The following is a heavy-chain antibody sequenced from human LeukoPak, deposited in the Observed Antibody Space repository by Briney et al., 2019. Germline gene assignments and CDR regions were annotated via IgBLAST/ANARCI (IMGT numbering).Heavy chain of an antibody. J-gene: IGHJ4*02. Sequence: GRSLRLSCVASGFTFSNYGMQWVRQAPGKGLEWLTVISYDGRVSHYADSVEGRFTISRDNSENTLFLQMNSLRAEDTAMYFCAKEGNARASHYLDSWGQGTLVTVSS. D-gene: IGHD3-10*01. CDR2: ISYDGRVS. CDR1: GFTFSNYG. CDR3: AKEGNARASHYLDS. V-gene: IGHV3-30*18.